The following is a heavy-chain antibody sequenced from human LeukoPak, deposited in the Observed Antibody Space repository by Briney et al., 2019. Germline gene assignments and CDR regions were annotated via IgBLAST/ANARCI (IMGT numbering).Heavy chain of an antibody. D-gene: IGHD4-17*01. Sequence: HAGGSLRLSCVTSGFTFSRHSMSWVRQAPGKGLEWVSAISGSGGSTYYADSVKGRFTISRDNSKNTLYLQMNSLRAEDTAVYYCAKTTVTEQFDYWGQGTLVTVSS. CDR3: AKTTVTEQFDY. CDR2: ISGSGGST. CDR1: GFTFSRHS. V-gene: IGHV3-23*01. J-gene: IGHJ4*02.